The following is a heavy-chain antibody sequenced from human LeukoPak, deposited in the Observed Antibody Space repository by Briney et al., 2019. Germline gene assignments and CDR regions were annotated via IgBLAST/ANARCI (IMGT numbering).Heavy chain of an antibody. Sequence: ASVKVSCKASGYTFTGYYMHWVRQAPGQGLEWMGWINPNSGGANYAQKFQGRVTMTRDTSISTAYMELSRLRSDDTAVYYCARGEANWYDAFDIWGQGTMVTVSS. CDR1: GYTFTGYY. CDR2: INPNSGGA. CDR3: ARGEANWYDAFDI. J-gene: IGHJ3*02. V-gene: IGHV1-2*02. D-gene: IGHD7-27*01.